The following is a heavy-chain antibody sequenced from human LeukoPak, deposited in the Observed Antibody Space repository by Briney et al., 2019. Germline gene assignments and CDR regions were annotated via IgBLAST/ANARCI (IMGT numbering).Heavy chain of an antibody. V-gene: IGHV3-23*01. Sequence: GGSLRLSCAPSGFTFSSYAMSWVRQAPGKGLEWVSAISGSGGSTYYADSVKGRFTISRDNSKNTLYLQMNSLRAEDTAVYYCAKVVRGVNWYYFDYWGQGTLVTVSS. J-gene: IGHJ4*02. CDR3: AKVVRGVNWYYFDY. CDR2: ISGSGGST. D-gene: IGHD3-10*01. CDR1: GFTFSSYA.